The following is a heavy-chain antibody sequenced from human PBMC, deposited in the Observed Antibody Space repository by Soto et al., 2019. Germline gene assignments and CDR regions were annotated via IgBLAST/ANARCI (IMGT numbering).Heavy chain of an antibody. CDR2: INHSGST. Sequence: QVQLQQWGAGLLKPSETLSLTCAVYGGSFSGYYWSWIRQPPGKGLEWIGEINHSGSTNYNPSLKSRVTISVDTSKNQFSLKLSSVTAADTAVCYCARANQLLRPFDYWGQGTLVTVSS. CDR3: ARANQLLRPFDY. D-gene: IGHD2-2*01. CDR1: GGSFSGYY. V-gene: IGHV4-34*01. J-gene: IGHJ4*02.